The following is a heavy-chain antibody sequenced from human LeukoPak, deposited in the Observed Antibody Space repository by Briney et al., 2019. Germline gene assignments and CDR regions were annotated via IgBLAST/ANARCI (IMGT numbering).Heavy chain of an antibody. V-gene: IGHV3-21*01. D-gene: IGHD4-17*01. Sequence: GGSLRLSCAASGFTFSSYSMNWVRQAPGKGLEWVSSISSSSSYIYYADSVKGRFTISRDNAKNSLYLQMNSLRAEDTAVYYCARVQYGDYDRILGYWGQGTLVTVSS. CDR3: ARVQYGDYDRILGY. J-gene: IGHJ4*02. CDR2: ISSSSSYI. CDR1: GFTFSSYS.